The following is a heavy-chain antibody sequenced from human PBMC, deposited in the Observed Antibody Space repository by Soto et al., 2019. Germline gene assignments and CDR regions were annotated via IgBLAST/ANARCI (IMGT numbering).Heavy chain of an antibody. CDR3: ASSYSGYDLNYYYGMDV. Sequence: ASVRVSCKASGYTFTNYYMHWVRQAPGQGLEWMGWINAGNGNTKYSQKFQGRVTITRDTSASTAYMELSSLRSEDTAVYYCASSYSGYDLNYYYGMDVWGQGTTVTVSS. V-gene: IGHV1-3*01. CDR1: GYTFTNYY. J-gene: IGHJ6*02. D-gene: IGHD5-12*01. CDR2: INAGNGNT.